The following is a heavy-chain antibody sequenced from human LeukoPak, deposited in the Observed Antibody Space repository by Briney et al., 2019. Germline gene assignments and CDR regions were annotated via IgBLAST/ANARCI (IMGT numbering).Heavy chain of an antibody. J-gene: IGHJ4*02. Sequence: GGSLRLSCAASGFTFSSYAMHWVRQAPGKGLEWVAVISYDGSNKYYADSVKGRFTISRDNSKNTLYLQMNSLRAEDTAVYYCAKGYSGYDSALDYWGQGTLVTVSS. CDR1: GFTFSSYA. CDR2: ISYDGSNK. CDR3: AKGYSGYDSALDY. V-gene: IGHV3-30*04. D-gene: IGHD5-12*01.